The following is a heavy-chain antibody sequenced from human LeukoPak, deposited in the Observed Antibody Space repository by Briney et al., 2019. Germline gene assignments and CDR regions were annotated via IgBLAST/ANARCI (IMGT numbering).Heavy chain of an antibody. J-gene: IGHJ1*01. CDR1: GFTFTNYW. D-gene: IGHD2-21*02. Sequence: GGSLRLSCAASGFTFTNYWMIWVRQAPGKGLEWVANIKQDGSDKYYVDSVKGRFTISRDNAQNSMYLQMNSLRVEDTAVYYCATWGDTTAEYFQRWGQGTLVTVSS. V-gene: IGHV3-7*01. CDR2: IKQDGSDK. CDR3: ATWGDTTAEYFQR.